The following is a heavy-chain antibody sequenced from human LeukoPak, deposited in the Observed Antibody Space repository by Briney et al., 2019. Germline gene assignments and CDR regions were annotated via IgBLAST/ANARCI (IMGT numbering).Heavy chain of an antibody. J-gene: IGHJ6*04. D-gene: IGHD3-9*01. CDR2: IIPIFGTA. V-gene: IGHV1-69*06. CDR3: ARAGPAYYDILTGYSSRPHGYYYGMDV. Sequence: ASVKVSCKASGGTFSSYAISWVRQAPRQGLEWMGGIIPIFGTANYAQKFQGRVTITADKSTSTAYMELSSLRSEDTAVYYCARAGPAYYDILTGYSSRPHGYYYGMDVWGKGTTVTVSS. CDR1: GGTFSSYA.